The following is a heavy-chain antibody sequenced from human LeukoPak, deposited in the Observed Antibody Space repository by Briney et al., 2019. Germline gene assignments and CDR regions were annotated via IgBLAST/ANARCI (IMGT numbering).Heavy chain of an antibody. CDR3: ARDDYGSGYYYYGMDV. V-gene: IGHV4-59*01. CDR1: GGSISSYY. CDR2: IYYSGST. Sequence: SETLSLTCTVSGGSISSYYWSWIRQPPGKGLEWIGYIYYSGSTNYNPSLKSRVTISVDTSKNQLSLKLSSVTAADTAVYYCARDDYGSGYYYYGMDVWGQGTTVTVSS. J-gene: IGHJ6*02. D-gene: IGHD4-17*01.